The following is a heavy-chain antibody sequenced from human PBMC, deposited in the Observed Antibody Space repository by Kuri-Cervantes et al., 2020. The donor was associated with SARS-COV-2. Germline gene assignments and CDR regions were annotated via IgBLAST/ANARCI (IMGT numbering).Heavy chain of an antibody. CDR3: ARDRIYSSSSGRFDY. Sequence: SETLSLTCAVYGESFSGYYWSWIRQPPGKGLEWIGEINHSGSTNYNPSLKSRVTISVDTSKNQFSLKLSSVTAADTAVYYCARDRIYSSSSGRFDYWGQGTLVTVSS. V-gene: IGHV4-34*01. D-gene: IGHD6-6*01. CDR2: INHSGST. J-gene: IGHJ4*02. CDR1: GESFSGYY.